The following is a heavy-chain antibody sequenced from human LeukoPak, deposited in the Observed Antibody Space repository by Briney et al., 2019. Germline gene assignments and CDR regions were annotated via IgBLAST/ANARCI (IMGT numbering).Heavy chain of an antibody. CDR1: GFTFSDYY. CDR3: TRDGLSLPPRRFGMDV. V-gene: IGHV4-59*01. J-gene: IGHJ6*02. CDR2: IYYSGST. Sequence: GSLRLSCAASGFTFSDYYMSWIRQPPGKGLEWIGYIYYSGSTNYNPSLKSRVTISVGTTKNQFSLKLSSVTAADTAVYYCTRDGLSLPPRRFGMDVWGQGTTVIVSS. D-gene: IGHD3-22*01.